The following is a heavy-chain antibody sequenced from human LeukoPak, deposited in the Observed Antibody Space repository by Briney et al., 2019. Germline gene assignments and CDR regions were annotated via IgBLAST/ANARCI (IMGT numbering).Heavy chain of an antibody. CDR2: INHSGST. CDR3: ARPLYGSGDFGH. J-gene: IGHJ4*02. Sequence: PSETLSLTCAVYGGSFSGYYWSWIRQPPGKGLEWIGEINHSGSTNYNPSLKSRVTISVDTSKNQFSLKLSSVTAADTAVYYCARPLYGSGDFGHWGQGTLVTVSS. D-gene: IGHD3-10*01. CDR1: GGSFSGYY. V-gene: IGHV4-34*01.